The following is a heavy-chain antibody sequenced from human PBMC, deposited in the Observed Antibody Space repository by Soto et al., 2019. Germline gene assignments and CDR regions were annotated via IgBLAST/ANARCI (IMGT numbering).Heavy chain of an antibody. CDR1: GFTFSSYG. V-gene: IGHV3-30*18. D-gene: IGHD3-22*01. J-gene: IGHJ6*02. CDR3: SNGYSYYYYYYGMDV. CDR2: ISYDGSNK. Sequence: GGSLRLSCAASGFTFSSYGMHWVRQAPGKGLEWVAVISYDGSNKYYADSVKGRFTISRDNSKNTLYLQMNSLRAEDTAVYYCSNGYSYYYYYYGMDVWGQGTTVTVSS.